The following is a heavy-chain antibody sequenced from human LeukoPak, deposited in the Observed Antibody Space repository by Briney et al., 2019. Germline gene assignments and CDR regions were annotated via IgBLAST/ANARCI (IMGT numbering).Heavy chain of an antibody. D-gene: IGHD6-19*01. V-gene: IGHV3-21*01. Sequence: GGSLRLSCAAYGFTSSSYSMNWVRQAPGKGLEWVSSISSSSSYIYYADSVKGRFTISRDNAKNSLYLHMDSLRAEDTAVYYCARGAYSSGWAYFDHWGQGTLVTVSS. CDR3: ARGAYSSGWAYFDH. CDR2: ISSSSSYI. CDR1: GFTSSSYS. J-gene: IGHJ4*02.